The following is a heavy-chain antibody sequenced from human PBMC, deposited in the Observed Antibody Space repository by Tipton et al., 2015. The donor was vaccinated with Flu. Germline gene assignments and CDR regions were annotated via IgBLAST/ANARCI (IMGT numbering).Heavy chain of an antibody. CDR3: ARAVGGSGSY. Sequence: SLRLSCAASGFTLSSYWMSWVRQAPGKGLEWVANIKQDGSVKYYVDSVKGRFTISRDNAKNSLYLQMNSLRAEDTAVYYCARAVGGSGSYWGQGTLVTVSS. CDR1: GFTLSSYW. J-gene: IGHJ4*02. D-gene: IGHD3-10*01. V-gene: IGHV3-7*03. CDR2: IKQDGSVK.